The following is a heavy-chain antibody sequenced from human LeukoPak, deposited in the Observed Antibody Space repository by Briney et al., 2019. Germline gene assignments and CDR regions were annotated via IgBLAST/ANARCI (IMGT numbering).Heavy chain of an antibody. CDR1: GLTFNSYA. D-gene: IGHD6-13*01. J-gene: IGHJ4*02. Sequence: RGSLRLSCAASGLTFNSYALTWVRQAPRKGLEWVSGISSDGGTTYYADSVKGRFAISRDNSKNTLYLQMNSLRAEDTALYYCASLYSTYYWGQGTLVTVSS. V-gene: IGHV3-23*01. CDR2: ISSDGGTT. CDR3: ASLYSTYY.